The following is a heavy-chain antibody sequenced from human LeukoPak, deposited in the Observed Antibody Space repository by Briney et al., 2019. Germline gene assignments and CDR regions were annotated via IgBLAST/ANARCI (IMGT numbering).Heavy chain of an antibody. CDR3: ARALSYYDSSGYYFDY. CDR2: IYSGGST. CDR1: GFTVSSNY. D-gene: IGHD3-22*01. V-gene: IGHV3-53*04. Sequence: PGGSLRLSCAASGFTVSSNYMSWVRQAPGKGLEWVSVIYSGGSTYYADSVKGRFTISRHNSKNTLYLQMNSLRAEDTAVYYCARALSYYDSSGYYFDYWGQGTLVTVSS. J-gene: IGHJ4*02.